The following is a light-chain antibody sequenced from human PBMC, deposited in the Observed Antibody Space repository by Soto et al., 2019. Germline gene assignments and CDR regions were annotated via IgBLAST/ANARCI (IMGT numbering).Light chain of an antibody. CDR1: RTDVGGYNL. CDR3: CSYVDSSTSYV. V-gene: IGLV2-23*02. Sequence: QSVLTQPASVSGSPGQSIAISCTGVRTDVGGYNLVSWFQQHPGQAPQLIIYEVNRRPSGISNRFSGSKSGSTASLTVSGLQAEDEADYYCCSYVDSSTSYVFGSGTKVTVL. CDR2: EVN. J-gene: IGLJ1*01.